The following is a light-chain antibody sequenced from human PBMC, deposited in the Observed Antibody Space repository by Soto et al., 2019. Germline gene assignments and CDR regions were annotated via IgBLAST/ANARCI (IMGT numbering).Light chain of an antibody. Sequence: EIVLTQSPATLSLSPGEGASLSCRASQNISTYLAWYQQRPGQVPRLLIYGVSKRAPAIPARFSGSGSGTDFILTVSGLETEDFAAYYCQQRTNSPPWTFGQGTRVELK. CDR3: QQRTNSPPWT. V-gene: IGKV3-11*01. CDR2: GVS. CDR1: QNISTY. J-gene: IGKJ1*01.